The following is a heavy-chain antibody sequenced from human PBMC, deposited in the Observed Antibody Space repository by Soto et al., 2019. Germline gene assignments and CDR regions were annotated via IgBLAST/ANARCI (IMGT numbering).Heavy chain of an antibody. CDR1: GFTFSTYA. CDR3: AKAGLGPYPAVYYYYYALGV. J-gene: IGHJ6*02. Sequence: VGSLRLSCAASGFTFSTYAMTWVRQAPGKGLEWVSAISDSGGSTYYADSVKGRLTISRDNSKNTLYLQMNSLRAEDTAVYYCAKAGLGPYPAVYYYYYALGVWGQGTTVTVSS. CDR2: ISDSGGST. V-gene: IGHV3-23*01.